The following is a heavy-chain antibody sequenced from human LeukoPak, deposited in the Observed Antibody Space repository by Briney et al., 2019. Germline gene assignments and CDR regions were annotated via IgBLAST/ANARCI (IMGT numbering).Heavy chain of an antibody. CDR1: GYTFTGYY. V-gene: IGHV1-2*02. CDR2: INPNSGGT. Sequence: ASVKVSCKASGYTFTGYYMHWVRQAPGQGLEWMGWINPNSGGTNYAQKFQGRVTMTRDTSISTAYMELSRLRSDDTAVYYCARDIGGNSSSSELWAPGAVLGFSLTGAFDIWGQGTMVTVSS. J-gene: IGHJ3*02. D-gene: IGHD6-6*01. CDR3: ARDIGGNSSSSELWAPGAVLGFSLTGAFDI.